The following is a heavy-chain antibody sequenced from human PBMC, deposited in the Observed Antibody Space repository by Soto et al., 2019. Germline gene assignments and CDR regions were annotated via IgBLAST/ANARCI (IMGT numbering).Heavy chain of an antibody. J-gene: IGHJ4*02. Sequence: HPGGSLRLSCTASGFTFGDYAMSWFRQAPGKGLEWVGFIRSKAYGGTTEYAASVKGRFTISRDDSKSIAYLQMNSLKTEDTAVYYCTRDDEDFWSGYYGTDYFDYWGQGTLVTVSS. CDR1: GFTFGDYA. CDR3: TRDDEDFWSGYYGTDYFDY. D-gene: IGHD3-3*01. CDR2: IRSKAYGGTT. V-gene: IGHV3-49*03.